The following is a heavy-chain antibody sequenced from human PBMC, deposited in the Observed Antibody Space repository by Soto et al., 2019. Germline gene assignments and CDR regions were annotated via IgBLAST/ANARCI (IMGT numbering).Heavy chain of an antibody. CDR3: ATLLGFSAGGSWYSHVADY. D-gene: IGHD2-8*02. CDR2: IDGGGTT. CDR1: GYTFSSRA. Sequence: EVHLWESGGDLVQPGGSLRVSCVGSGYTFSSRAMSWVRQAPGKGLEWVSGIDGGGTTDDADSVKGRFTISRDNSQDTLYLQMNCLRAEETAVYYCATLLGFSAGGSWYSHVADYWGQGTLVTVSS. J-gene: IGHJ4*02. V-gene: IGHV3-23*01.